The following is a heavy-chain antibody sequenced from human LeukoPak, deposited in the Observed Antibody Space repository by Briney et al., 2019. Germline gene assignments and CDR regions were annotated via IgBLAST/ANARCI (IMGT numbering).Heavy chain of an antibody. CDR3: AHRAIYDLLLDY. D-gene: IGHD3-3*01. CDR1: GFSLSTSGVG. Sequence: SGPTLVNPTQTLTLTCSFSGFSLSTSGVGVGWIRQPPGKALEWLALIYWNDDKRYSPSLKSSLTITKDTSKNQVVLTMTNMDPVDTATYYCAHRAIYDLLLDYWGQGTLVTVSS. CDR2: IYWNDDK. V-gene: IGHV2-5*01. J-gene: IGHJ4*02.